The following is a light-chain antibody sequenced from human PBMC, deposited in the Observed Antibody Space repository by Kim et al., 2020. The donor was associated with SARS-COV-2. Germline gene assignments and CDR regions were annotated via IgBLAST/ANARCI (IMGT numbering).Light chain of an antibody. Sequence: SLYPGERATLSCRASQSISSSLAWYQQKPGQAPRVLKYGASARATGIPARFSGSGSGTEFTLTISNLQSEDFAVYYCQQYAYWRAFGQGTRLEIK. V-gene: IGKV3-15*01. J-gene: IGKJ5*01. CDR2: GAS. CDR3: QQYAYWRA. CDR1: QSISSS.